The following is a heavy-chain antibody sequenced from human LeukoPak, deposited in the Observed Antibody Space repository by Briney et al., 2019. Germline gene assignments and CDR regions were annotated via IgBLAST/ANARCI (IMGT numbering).Heavy chain of an antibody. Sequence: PGRSLRLSCAASGFTFDDYAMHWVRQAPGKGLEWVSGISWNSGSIGYADPVKGRFTISRDNSKNTLYLQTNSLRAEDTAVYYCARDRGGELWFGELFNPPVDFDIWGQGTMVTVSS. CDR3: ARDRGGELWFGELFNPPVDFDI. V-gene: IGHV3-9*01. CDR2: ISWNSGSI. J-gene: IGHJ3*02. CDR1: GFTFDDYA. D-gene: IGHD3-10*01.